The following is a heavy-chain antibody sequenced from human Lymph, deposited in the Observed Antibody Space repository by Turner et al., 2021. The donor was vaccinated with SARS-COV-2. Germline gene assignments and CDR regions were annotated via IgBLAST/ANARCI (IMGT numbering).Heavy chain of an antibody. CDR3: ARDALKKEVADTSDNWFDP. CDR2: IAYDGSSK. Sequence: QVQLVESGGGVVQPGRSLRLSCAASGFTFSSYAMHWVRQAPGKGLELVAVIAYDGSSKFHADSVKGRFTISRDNSKNTLYLQMNSLRAEDTAVYYCARDALKKEVADTSDNWFDPWGQGTLVTVSS. J-gene: IGHJ5*02. V-gene: IGHV3-30-3*01. CDR1: GFTFSSYA. D-gene: IGHD6-19*01.